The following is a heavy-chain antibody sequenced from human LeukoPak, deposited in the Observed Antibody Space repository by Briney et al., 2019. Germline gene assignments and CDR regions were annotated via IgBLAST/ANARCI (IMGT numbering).Heavy chain of an antibody. CDR3: ATQNGGCSGGSCYSRVNYYYYGMDV. V-gene: IGHV3-33*01. Sequence: GRSLRLSCAASGFTFSSYGMHWVRQAPGKGLEWVAVIWYDGSNKYYAYSVKGRFTISRDNSKNTLYLQMNSLRAEDTAVYYCATQNGGCSGGSCYSRVNYYYYGMDVWGKGTTVTVSS. CDR1: GFTFSSYG. J-gene: IGHJ6*04. D-gene: IGHD2-15*01. CDR2: IWYDGSNK.